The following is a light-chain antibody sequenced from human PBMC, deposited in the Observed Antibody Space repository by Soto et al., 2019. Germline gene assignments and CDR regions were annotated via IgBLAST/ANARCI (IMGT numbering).Light chain of an antibody. Sequence: EIVLTQSPGTLSLSPGERATLSCRASQTVNSKYFAWYQQKPGQAPRLLIYGASTRATGTPDRFSGSESGTDFTLTISRLEPEDFAVYYCQQYGSSPTFGQGTKVDIK. CDR2: GAS. CDR3: QQYGSSPT. CDR1: QTVNSKY. V-gene: IGKV3-20*01. J-gene: IGKJ1*01.